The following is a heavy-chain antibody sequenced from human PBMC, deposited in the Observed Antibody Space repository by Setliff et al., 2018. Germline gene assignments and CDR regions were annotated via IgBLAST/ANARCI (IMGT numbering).Heavy chain of an antibody. V-gene: IGHV4-39*07. J-gene: IGHJ4*02. CDR2: VYYSGNT. CDR1: GGSISTTDYY. Sequence: PSETLSLTCTVSGGSISTTDYYWGWIRQPPGKGLEWIGCVYYSGNTYYSPSLKSRVTMFVDTSKNQFSLMLYSVTAADTAVYYCARDLGHGGDSDYWGQGILVTVSS. D-gene: IGHD2-21*02. CDR3: ARDLGHGGDSDY.